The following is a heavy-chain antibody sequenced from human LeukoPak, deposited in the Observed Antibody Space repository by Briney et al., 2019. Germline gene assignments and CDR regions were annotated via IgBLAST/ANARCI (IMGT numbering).Heavy chain of an antibody. CDR3: ARKAYCGGDCYSFDN. V-gene: IGHV4-39*07. D-gene: IGHD2-21*02. CDR1: GVSISTSRYY. J-gene: IGHJ4*02. Sequence: SETLSLTCTVSGVSISTSRYYWGWIRQPPGKGLEWIGEINHSGSTNYNPSLKSRVTISVDTSKNQFSLKLSSVTAADTVVYYCARKAYCGGDCYSFDNWGQGTLVTVSS. CDR2: INHSGST.